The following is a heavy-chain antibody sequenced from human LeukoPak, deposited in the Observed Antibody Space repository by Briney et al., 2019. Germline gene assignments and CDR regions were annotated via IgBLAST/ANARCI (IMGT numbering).Heavy chain of an antibody. CDR3: ARTAAGTLSPLGY. CDR2: ISWDGGST. D-gene: IGHD6-13*01. J-gene: IGHJ4*02. V-gene: IGHV3-43*01. CDR1: GFTFDDYT. Sequence: GGSLRLSCAASGFTFDDYTMHWVRQAPGKGLEWVSLISWDGGSTYYADSVKGRFTISRDNSKNTLYLQMNSLRAEDTAVYYCARTAAGTLSPLGYWGQGTLVTVSS.